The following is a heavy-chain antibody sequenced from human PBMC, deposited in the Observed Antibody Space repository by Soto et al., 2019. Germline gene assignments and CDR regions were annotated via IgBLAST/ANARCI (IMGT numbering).Heavy chain of an antibody. CDR1: GGTFSSYA. Sequence: QVQLVQSGAEVKKPGSSVKVSCKASGGTFSSYAISWVRQAPGQGLEWMGGIIPIFGTANYAQKFQCRVTITADESTSTAYMELSSLRSEDTTVYYCAREKDHDYSINYAFDIWGQGTMVTVSS. CDR3: AREKDHDYSINYAFDI. CDR2: IIPIFGTA. J-gene: IGHJ3*02. D-gene: IGHD4-4*01. V-gene: IGHV1-69*01.